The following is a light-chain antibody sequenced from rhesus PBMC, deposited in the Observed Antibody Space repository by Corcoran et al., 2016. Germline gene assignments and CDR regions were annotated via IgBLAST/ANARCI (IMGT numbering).Light chain of an antibody. J-gene: IGKJ4*01. CDR2: DAN. CDR3: QQDHSLATT. CDR1: QVITRS. Sequence: DIQMTQSPSSLSASLGARVTITCRARQVITRSVNSYQQQLGKAPKLLVDDANHFESGVPSRFSCTGSGKESTHTISSLPPDDFANYCWQQDHSLATTFGGKTKVEIK. V-gene: IGKV1-32*01.